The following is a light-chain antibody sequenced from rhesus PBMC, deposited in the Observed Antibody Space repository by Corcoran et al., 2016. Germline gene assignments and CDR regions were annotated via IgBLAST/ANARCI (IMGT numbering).Light chain of an antibody. V-gene: IGKV3-35*01. Sequence: VILTQSPATLSLSPGERVTLSCRASQSVSSNLAWYEQKPGQAPRLIINHASNRATGIPDRFSGSGSGKVFTLTISSLETEDVEFYYSQQYNNWLAFGGGTKVELK. CDR2: HAS. CDR3: QQYNNWLA. CDR1: QSVSSN. J-gene: IGKJ4*01.